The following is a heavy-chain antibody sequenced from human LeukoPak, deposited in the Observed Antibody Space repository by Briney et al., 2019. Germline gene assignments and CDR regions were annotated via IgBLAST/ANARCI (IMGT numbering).Heavy chain of an antibody. D-gene: IGHD4-17*01. Sequence: PGRSLRLSCAASGFTFSSFGMHWVRQAPGKGLEWVSAISGSGGSTYYADSVKGRFTISRDNSKNTLYLQMNSLRAEDTAVYYCARGNGDYVIDYWGQGTLVTVSS. CDR3: ARGNGDYVIDY. J-gene: IGHJ4*02. CDR1: GFTFSSFG. CDR2: ISGSGGST. V-gene: IGHV3-23*01.